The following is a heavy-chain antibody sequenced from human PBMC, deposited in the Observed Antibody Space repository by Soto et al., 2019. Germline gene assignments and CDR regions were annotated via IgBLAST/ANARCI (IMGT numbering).Heavy chain of an antibody. CDR1: GGSFSGYY. CDR3: AREPGAVPYCSGGSCNYYFDY. CDR2: INHSGST. Sequence: SETLSLSCAVYGGSFSGYYWSWIRQPPGKGLEWIGEINHSGSTNYNPSLKSRVTISVDTSKNQFSLKLSSVTAADTAVYYCAREPGAVPYCSGGSCNYYFDYWGQGTLVTVSS. D-gene: IGHD2-15*01. J-gene: IGHJ4*02. V-gene: IGHV4-34*01.